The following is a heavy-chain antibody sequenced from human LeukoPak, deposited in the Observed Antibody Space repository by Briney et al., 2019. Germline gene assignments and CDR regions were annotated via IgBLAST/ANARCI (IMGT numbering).Heavy chain of an antibody. CDR1: GFTFSGYW. Sequence: QPGGSLRVSCAASGFTFSGYWMHWVRQVPGKGLVWVSRITGDGSSTTYADSVKGRFTISRDNAKNSLSLQMNSLRAEDTAVYYCARVGEQLAFDSWGQGTLVTVSS. CDR2: ITGDGSST. D-gene: IGHD6-13*01. J-gene: IGHJ4*02. CDR3: ARVGEQLAFDS. V-gene: IGHV3-74*01.